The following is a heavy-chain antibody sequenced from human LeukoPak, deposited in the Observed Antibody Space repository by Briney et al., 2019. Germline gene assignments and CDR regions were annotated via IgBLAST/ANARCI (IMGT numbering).Heavy chain of an antibody. CDR3: ARAVFDTIFGVVI. CDR1: VFTFSNYW. Sequence: SGGSLRLSCAASVFTFSNYWMSWVRQAPGKGLEWVANIKQDGSETYYVDSVKGRFTISRDNARNSVYLQMNSLRGEDTAVYYCARAVFDTIFGVVIWGQGTQVTASS. CDR2: IKQDGSET. J-gene: IGHJ4*02. V-gene: IGHV3-7*01. D-gene: IGHD3-3*01.